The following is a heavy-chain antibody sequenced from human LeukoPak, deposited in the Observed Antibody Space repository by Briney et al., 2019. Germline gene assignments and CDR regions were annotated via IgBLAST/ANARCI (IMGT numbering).Heavy chain of an antibody. J-gene: IGHJ2*01. CDR3: ARAITGTTRYDWYFDL. CDR2: ISAYNGNT. V-gene: IGHV1-18*01. CDR1: GYTFTSYG. D-gene: IGHD1-7*01. Sequence: VASVKVSCKASGYTFTSYGISWVRQAPGQGLEWMGWISAYNGNTNYAQKLQGRVTMTTDTSTSTAYMELRSLRSDDTAVYYCARAITGTTRYDWYFDLWGRGTLVTVSS.